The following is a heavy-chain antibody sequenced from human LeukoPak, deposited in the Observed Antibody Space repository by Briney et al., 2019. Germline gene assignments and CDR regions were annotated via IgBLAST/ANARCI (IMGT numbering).Heavy chain of an antibody. D-gene: IGHD3-3*01. V-gene: IGHV3-7*01. CDR2: TNPDGSRK. CDR3: VSGFLQWLY. Sequence: TGGSLRLSCAASGFIFGGYWMSWVRQAPGRGLEWVANTNPDGSRKYYVDSVNGRFTISRDNAKNSLYLQMNSLRAEDTAVYYCVSGFLQWLYWGQGTLVTVSS. J-gene: IGHJ4*02. CDR1: GFIFGGYW.